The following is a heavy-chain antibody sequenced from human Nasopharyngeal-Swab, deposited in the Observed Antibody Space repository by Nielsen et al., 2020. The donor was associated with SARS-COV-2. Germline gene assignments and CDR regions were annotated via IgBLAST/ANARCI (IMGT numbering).Heavy chain of an antibody. V-gene: IGHV3-7*04. J-gene: IGHJ6*02. CDR1: GFSFSSHW. CDR3: ARGHYAMDV. CDR2: LNQGGSET. Sequence: GESLKISCAASGFSFSSHWMTWVRQAPGKGLEWVASLNQGGSETYYVDSVEGRLTISRDNGKNSVYLQMNRLRVEETAVYYCARGHYAMDVWGQGITVTVSS.